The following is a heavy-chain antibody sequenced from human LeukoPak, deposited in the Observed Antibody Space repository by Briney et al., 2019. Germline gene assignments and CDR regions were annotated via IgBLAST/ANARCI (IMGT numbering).Heavy chain of an antibody. V-gene: IGHV3-20*04. Sequence: GGSLRLSCAASGFTFDDYGMSWVRQAPGKGLEWVSGINWNGGSTGYADSVKGRFTISRDNAKNSLYLQMNSLRAEDTALYYCARASYCSSTSCYAAAFDPWGQGTLVTVSS. D-gene: IGHD2-2*01. CDR2: INWNGGST. CDR1: GFTFDDYG. J-gene: IGHJ5*02. CDR3: ARASYCSSTSCYAAAFDP.